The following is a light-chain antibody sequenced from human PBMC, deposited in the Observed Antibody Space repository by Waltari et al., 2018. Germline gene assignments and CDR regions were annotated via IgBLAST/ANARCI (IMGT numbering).Light chain of an antibody. Sequence: QSALTQPASVSGSPGQSIPISCTGTSSDIGAFNYVPWYQHLPGKAPKLIISEVRRRPSGVSNRFSGSKSGNMASLTISGLQAEDEADYYCNSYTTSSTWVFGGGTKLTVL. CDR1: SSDIGAFNY. CDR3: NSYTTSSTWV. V-gene: IGLV2-14*01. CDR2: EVR. J-gene: IGLJ3*02.